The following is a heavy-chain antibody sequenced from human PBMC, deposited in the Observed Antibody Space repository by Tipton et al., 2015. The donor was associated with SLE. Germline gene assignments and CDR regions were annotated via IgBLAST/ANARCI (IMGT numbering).Heavy chain of an antibody. Sequence: QLVQSGAEAKKPGEALQISCKTSGYSFTNSWIVWFRHMPGKGLEWMGIIYPGDSDTRYSPSFQGQVTISADKSVSTAYLQWSSLKASDTAMYYCATSGYSSDWPFDYWGQGTLVTVSS. CDR3: ATSGYSSDWPFDY. V-gene: IGHV5-51*03. J-gene: IGHJ4*02. CDR2: IYPGDSDT. D-gene: IGHD6-19*01. CDR1: GYSFTNSW.